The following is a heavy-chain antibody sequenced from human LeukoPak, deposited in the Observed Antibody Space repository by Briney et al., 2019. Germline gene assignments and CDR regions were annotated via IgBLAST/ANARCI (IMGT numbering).Heavy chain of an antibody. J-gene: IGHJ3*02. CDR2: IKQDGSEK. D-gene: IGHD6-13*01. CDR3: ARVQRLYSSSWYSHWWAFDI. V-gene: IGHV3-7*01. Sequence: GGSLRLSCAASGFTFSSYWMSWVRQAPGKGLEWVANIKQDGSEKYYVDSVKGRFTISRDNAKNSLYLQMNSLRAEDTAVYYCARVQRLYSSSWYSHWWAFDIWGQGTMVTVSS. CDR1: GFTFSSYW.